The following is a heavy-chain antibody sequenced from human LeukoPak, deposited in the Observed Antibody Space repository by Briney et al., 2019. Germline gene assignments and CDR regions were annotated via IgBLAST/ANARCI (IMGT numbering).Heavy chain of an antibody. J-gene: IGHJ1*01. CDR3: ARGSEGGYFQH. Sequence: SETLSLTCTVSGGSISSYYWSWIRQPPGKGLEWIGYIYYSGSTNYNPSLKSRVTISVDRSKNQFSLKLSSVTAADTAVYYCARGSEGGYFQHWGQGTLVTVSS. CDR2: IYYSGST. CDR1: GGSISSYY. D-gene: IGHD3-16*01. V-gene: IGHV4-59*12.